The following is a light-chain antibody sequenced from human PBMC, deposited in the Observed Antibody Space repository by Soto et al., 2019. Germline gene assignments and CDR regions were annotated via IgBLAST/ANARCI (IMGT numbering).Light chain of an antibody. J-gene: IGLJ1*01. V-gene: IGLV2-23*01. CDR3: CSYAGSGTYV. CDR2: EAT. CDR1: SGDVGTYDL. Sequence: ALTQPASLSGSPGRSITISCTGTSGDVGTYDLVSWYQQHPGKVPRLIIYEATKRPSEVSHRFSGYKSGNKASLTISGVQAEDEADYYRCSYAGSGTYVLGTGTKVTVL.